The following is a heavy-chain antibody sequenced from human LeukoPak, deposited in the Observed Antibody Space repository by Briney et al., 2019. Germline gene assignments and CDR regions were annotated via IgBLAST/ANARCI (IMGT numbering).Heavy chain of an antibody. J-gene: IGHJ4*02. CDR3: ATVSEY. V-gene: IGHV3-74*01. CDR2: INNDGTAT. CDR1: GFTFNYFW. Sequence: PGGSLRLSRAASGFTFNYFWMHWVRQVPGKGLVWVSGINNDGTATYYADSVKGRFTISRDNAKNTVYLQMNGLRAEDATVYYCATVSEYWGQGTLVTVSS.